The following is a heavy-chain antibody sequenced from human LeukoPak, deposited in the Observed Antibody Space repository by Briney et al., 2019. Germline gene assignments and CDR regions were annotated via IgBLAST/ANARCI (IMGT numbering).Heavy chain of an antibody. D-gene: IGHD3-22*01. J-gene: IGHJ4*02. Sequence: SETLSLTCTVSVGSIRSYHWSWIRQPPGKGLEWIGYIYYSGSTNYNPSLKSRVNISVDTSKNQLSLKLSSVTAADTAVYYCARGGGSTDYYDSSGYFWGQGTLVTVSS. V-gene: IGHV4-59*01. CDR3: ARGGGSTDYYDSSGYF. CDR1: VGSIRSYH. CDR2: IYYSGST.